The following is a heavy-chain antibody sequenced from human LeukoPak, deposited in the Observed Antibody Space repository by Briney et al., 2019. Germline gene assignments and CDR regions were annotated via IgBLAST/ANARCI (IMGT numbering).Heavy chain of an antibody. CDR1: GFTVSSNY. CDR3: ASGVLLWFGEGGMDV. Sequence: GGSLRLSCAASGFTVSSNYMSWVRQAPGKGLEWVSVIYSGGSTYYADSVKGRFTISRDNSKNTLYLQMNSLRAEDTAVYYCASGVLLWFGEGGMDVWGQGTTVTVSS. CDR2: IYSGGST. J-gene: IGHJ6*02. D-gene: IGHD3-10*01. V-gene: IGHV3-66*01.